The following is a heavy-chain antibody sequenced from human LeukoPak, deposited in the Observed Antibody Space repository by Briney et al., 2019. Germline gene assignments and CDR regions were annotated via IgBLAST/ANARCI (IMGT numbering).Heavy chain of an antibody. CDR3: ARYGLVSDAFDI. J-gene: IGHJ3*02. CDR2: MNPNSGNT. V-gene: IGHV1-8*01. CDR1: GYTFTSYD. Sequence: ASVKVSCKASGYTFTSYDINWVRQATGQGLEWMGWMNPNSGNTGYAQKFQGRVTMTRNTSISTAYMELSSLRSEDTAVYYCARYGLVSDAFDIWGQGTMVTVSS. D-gene: IGHD1-26*01.